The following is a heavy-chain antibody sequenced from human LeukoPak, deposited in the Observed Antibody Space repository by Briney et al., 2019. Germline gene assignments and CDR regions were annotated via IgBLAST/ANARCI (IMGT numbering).Heavy chain of an antibody. J-gene: IGHJ6*02. CDR2: IYYSGST. CDR1: GGSISSGDYY. V-gene: IGHV4-30-4*08. D-gene: IGHD2-15*01. Sequence: SETLSLTCTVSGGSISSGDYYWSWIRQPPGKGLEWIGYIYYSGSTYYNPSLKSRVTISVDTSKNQFSLKLSSVIAADTAVYYCARVPLLRYYYYGMDVWGQGTTVTVSS. CDR3: ARVPLLRYYYYGMDV.